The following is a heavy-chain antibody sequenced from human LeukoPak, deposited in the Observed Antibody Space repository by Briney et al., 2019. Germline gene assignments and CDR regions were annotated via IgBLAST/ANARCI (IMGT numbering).Heavy chain of an antibody. CDR3: ARRGVGAPFDY. Sequence: SETLSLTCAVSGGSFSGYYWSWIRQPPGKGLEWIGEINHSGSTNYNPSLKSRVTISVDTSKNQFSLKLSSVTAADTAVYYCARRGVGAPFDYWGQGTLVTVSS. CDR2: INHSGST. CDR1: GGSFSGYY. V-gene: IGHV4-34*01. D-gene: IGHD1-26*01. J-gene: IGHJ4*02.